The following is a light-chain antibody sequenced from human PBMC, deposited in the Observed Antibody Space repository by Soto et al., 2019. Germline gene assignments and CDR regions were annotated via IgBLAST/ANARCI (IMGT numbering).Light chain of an antibody. CDR1: QSLLASNGYNY. CDR2: LGS. V-gene: IGKV2-28*01. Sequence: DIVMTQSPLSLPVTPGEPASISCRSSQSLLASNGYNYLDWYLQKPGQSPRVLIYLGSNRASGVPDRFSGSGSGTEFTLKISRVEAVDVGVYYCMQVLQTPRTFGQGTKVEIK. J-gene: IGKJ1*01. CDR3: MQVLQTPRT.